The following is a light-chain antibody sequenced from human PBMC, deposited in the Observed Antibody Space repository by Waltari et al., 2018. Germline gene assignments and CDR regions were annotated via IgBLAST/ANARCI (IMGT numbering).Light chain of an antibody. CDR3: QSYDSSLSGSV. Sequence: QSVLTQPPSVSGAPGQRVTISCTGSGSNIGAGYDVHWYQQLPGTAPNLLIYGHNIRPSGVPDRFSGSKSGTSASLAITGLQVEDEADYYCQSYDSSLSGSVFGGGTQLTVL. CDR1: GSNIGAGYD. V-gene: IGLV1-40*01. CDR2: GHN. J-gene: IGLJ7*01.